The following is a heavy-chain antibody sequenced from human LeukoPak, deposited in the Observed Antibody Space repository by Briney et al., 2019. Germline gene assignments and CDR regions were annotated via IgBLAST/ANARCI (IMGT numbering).Heavy chain of an antibody. CDR2: ISHSGTTI. CDR3: ASRGYTYGRYYYYGMDV. CDR1: GFTFSEYE. J-gene: IGHJ6*02. Sequence: PGGSLRLSCAASGFTFSEYEMNWVRQAPGKGLEWVSYISHSGTTIYYADTVKGRFIISRDNAKNSLYLQMNSLRAEDTAVYYCASRGYTYGRYYYYGMDVWGQGTTVTVSS. V-gene: IGHV3-48*03. D-gene: IGHD5-18*01.